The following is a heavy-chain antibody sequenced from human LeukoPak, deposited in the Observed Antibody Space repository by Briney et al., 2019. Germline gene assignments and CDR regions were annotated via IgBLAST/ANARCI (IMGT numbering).Heavy chain of an antibody. Sequence: PSETLSLTCTVSGGSISSYYWSWIRQPPGKGLEWIGYIYTSGSTNYNPSLKSRVTISEDTSKNQFSLKLSSVTAADTAVYYCARLQQLEAFDIWGQGTMVPVSS. J-gene: IGHJ3*02. D-gene: IGHD6-6*01. CDR1: GGSISSYY. CDR2: IYTSGST. CDR3: ARLQQLEAFDI. V-gene: IGHV4-4*09.